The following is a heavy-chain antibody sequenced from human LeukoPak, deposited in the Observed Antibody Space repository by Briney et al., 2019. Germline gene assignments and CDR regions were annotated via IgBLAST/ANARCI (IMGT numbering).Heavy chain of an antibody. CDR3: ATRGSSITYFAH. CDR2: LSISGAST. J-gene: IGHJ4*02. V-gene: IGHV3-23*01. CDR1: GFTFSNYA. Sequence: GGSLRLSCAASGFTFSNYAMSWVRQAPGKGLEWVSSLSISGASTYHADSVKGRFTISRGNSQNTLHLQMSSLRADDTAVYYCATRGSSITYFAHWGQGTLVTVSS. D-gene: IGHD1-26*01.